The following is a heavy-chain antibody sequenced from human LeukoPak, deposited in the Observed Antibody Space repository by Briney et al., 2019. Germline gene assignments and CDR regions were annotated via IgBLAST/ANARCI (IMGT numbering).Heavy chain of an antibody. J-gene: IGHJ6*03. Sequence: GGSLRLSCAASGFTFSSYGMHWVRQAPGKGLEWVAFIRYDGSNKYYADSVKGRFTISRDNSKNTLYLQMNSLRAEDTAVYYCARDRGGYYYYYYMDVWGKGTTVTVSS. CDR2: IRYDGSNK. V-gene: IGHV3-30*02. CDR3: ARDRGGYYYYYYMDV. D-gene: IGHD3-16*01. CDR1: GFTFSSYG.